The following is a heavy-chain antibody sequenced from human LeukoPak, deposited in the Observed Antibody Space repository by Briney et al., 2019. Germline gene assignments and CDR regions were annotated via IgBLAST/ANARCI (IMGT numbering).Heavy chain of an antibody. CDR3: ARSPYSSSWYQGADNDAFDI. CDR1: GGSISSYY. V-gene: IGHV4-4*07. CDR2: IYTSGST. Sequence: SETLSLTCTVSGGSISSYYWSWIRLPAGKGLEWIGRIYTSGSTNYNPSLKSRVTMSVDTSKNQFSLKLSSVTAADTAVYYCARSPYSSSWYQGADNDAFDIWGQGTMVTVSS. D-gene: IGHD6-13*01. J-gene: IGHJ3*02.